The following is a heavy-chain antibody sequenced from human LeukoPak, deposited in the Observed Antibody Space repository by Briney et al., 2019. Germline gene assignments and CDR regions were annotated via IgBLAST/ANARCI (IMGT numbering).Heavy chain of an antibody. CDR1: GFTFSRYG. V-gene: IGHV3-30*03. CDR2: ISYDGSSK. CDR3: ASRAIAVANA. Sequence: GGSLRLSCAASGFTFSRYGMHWVRQAPGKGLEWVAVISYDGSSKYYADSVKGRFTISRDNSKNTLYLQMNSLRAEDTAVYYCASRAIAVANARGQGTLVTVSS. J-gene: IGHJ4*02. D-gene: IGHD6-19*01.